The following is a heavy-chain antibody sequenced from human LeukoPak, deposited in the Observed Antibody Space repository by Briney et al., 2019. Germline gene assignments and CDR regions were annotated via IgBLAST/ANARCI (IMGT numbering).Heavy chain of an antibody. Sequence: PSETLSLTCTVSGGSISGYYWSWIRQPPGKGLEWIGYIYYSGSTSYNPSLKSRVTISVDTSKNQFSLKLSSVTAADTAVYYCARHGQYYDFWSGYWSAQYYFDYWGQGTLVTVSS. CDR2: IYYSGST. CDR1: GGSISGYY. CDR3: ARHGQYYDFWSGYWSAQYYFDY. D-gene: IGHD3-3*01. V-gene: IGHV4-59*08. J-gene: IGHJ4*02.